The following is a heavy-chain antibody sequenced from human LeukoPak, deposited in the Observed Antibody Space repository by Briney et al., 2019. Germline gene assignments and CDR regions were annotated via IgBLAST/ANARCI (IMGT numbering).Heavy chain of an antibody. J-gene: IGHJ5*02. Sequence: GGSLRLSCAASRFTFSYYSMNWVRQAPGKGLEWVSSIISSSNFMSYADSVKGRFTISRDNAKNSLYLQMNSLRAEDTAVYFCATRYYSSSPFAPWDQGTLVTVSS. CDR2: IISSSNFM. CDR3: ATRYYSSSPFAP. CDR1: RFTFSYYS. D-gene: IGHD3-10*01. V-gene: IGHV3-21*01.